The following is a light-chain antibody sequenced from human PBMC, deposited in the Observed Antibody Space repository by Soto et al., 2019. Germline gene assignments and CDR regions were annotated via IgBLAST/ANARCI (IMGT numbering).Light chain of an antibody. V-gene: IGLV2-14*03. Sequence: QSALTQPASVSGSRGQSITISCTGTSSDVGNYDYVSWYQQYPGKAPKLMIYAVSRRPSGVSNRFSGSKSGNTASLTISGLQAEDEADYYCTSYTPSSTYVFGTGTKVTVL. J-gene: IGLJ1*01. CDR2: AVS. CDR1: SSDVGNYDY. CDR3: TSYTPSSTYV.